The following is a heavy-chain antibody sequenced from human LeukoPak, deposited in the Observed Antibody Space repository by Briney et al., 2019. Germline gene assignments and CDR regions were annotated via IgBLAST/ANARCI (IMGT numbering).Heavy chain of an antibody. V-gene: IGHV1-69*13. CDR2: IIPIFGTA. D-gene: IGHD6-6*01. J-gene: IGHJ4*02. CDR3: ARLESIAARRGDY. CDR1: GGTFSSYA. Sequence: SVKVSCKASGGTFSSYAISWVRQAPGQGLEWMGGIIPIFGTANYAQKFQGRVTITADESTSTAYMELSSLRSEDTAAYYCARLESIAARRGDYWGQGTLVTVSS.